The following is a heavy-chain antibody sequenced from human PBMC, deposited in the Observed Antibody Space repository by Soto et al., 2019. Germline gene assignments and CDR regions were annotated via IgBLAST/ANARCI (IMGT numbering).Heavy chain of an antibody. CDR3: ARARDIVVVPAAIDY. D-gene: IGHD2-2*01. J-gene: IGHJ4*02. V-gene: IGHV3-30*04. Sequence: GGSLRLSCAASGFTFSSYAMHWPRQAPGKGLEWVAVISYDGSNKYYADSVKGRFTISRDNSKNTLYLQMNSLRAEDTAVYYCARARDIVVVPAAIDYWGQGTLVTVSS. CDR2: ISYDGSNK. CDR1: GFTFSSYA.